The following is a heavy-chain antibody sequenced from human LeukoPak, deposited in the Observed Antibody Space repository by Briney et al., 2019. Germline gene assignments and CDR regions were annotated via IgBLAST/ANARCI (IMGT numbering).Heavy chain of an antibody. CDR1: GFTFSSYG. CDR2: VWYDGSNK. Sequence: PGGSLRLSXAAYGFTFSSYGMHWVRQAPGKGLEWVAVVWYDGSNKYYADSVKGRFTISRDNSKNTLYLQMNSLRAEGTAVYYCAKEMKVQWLSTYYFDYWGQGTLVTVSS. CDR3: AKEMKVQWLSTYYFDY. D-gene: IGHD6-19*01. J-gene: IGHJ4*02. V-gene: IGHV3-33*06.